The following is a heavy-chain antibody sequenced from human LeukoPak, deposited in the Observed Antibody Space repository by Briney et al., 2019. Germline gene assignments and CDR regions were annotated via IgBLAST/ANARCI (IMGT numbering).Heavy chain of an antibody. V-gene: IGHV4-59*11. CDR2: IYDSGST. D-gene: IGHD2-2*01. CDR1: GGSIRSHY. J-gene: IGHJ5*02. Sequence: SETLSLTCTVSGGSIRSHYWSWVRQPPGKGLEWIGYIYDSGSTKYNPSLKSRVTISVDTSKNQFSLKLSSVTAADTAVYYCARNRFLGYCSSTSCLSWFDPWGQGTLVTVPS. CDR3: ARNRFLGYCSSTSCLSWFDP.